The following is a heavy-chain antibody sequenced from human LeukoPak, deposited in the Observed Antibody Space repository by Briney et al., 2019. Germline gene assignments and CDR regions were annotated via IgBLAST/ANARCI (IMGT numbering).Heavy chain of an antibody. J-gene: IGHJ4*02. CDR1: GGSISTYY. V-gene: IGHV4-4*07. CDR2: IYTSGST. Sequence: SETLSLTCTVSGGSISTYYWNWIRQPAGKGLEWIGRIYTSGSTNYNPSLKSRVTISVDTSKNQFSLKLSSVTAADTAVYYCARDGGGSGSYTAPYYFDYWGQGTLVTVSS. D-gene: IGHD3-10*01. CDR3: ARDGGGSGSYTAPYYFDY.